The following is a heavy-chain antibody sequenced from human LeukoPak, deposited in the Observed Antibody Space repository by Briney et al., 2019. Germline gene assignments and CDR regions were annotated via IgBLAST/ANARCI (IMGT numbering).Heavy chain of an antibody. CDR1: GYTLTELS. CDR3: ATTTGYGDWYAFDI. V-gene: IGHV1-24*01. D-gene: IGHD4-17*01. Sequence: ASVKVSCKVSGYTLTELSMHWVRQAPGKGLEWMGGFDPEDGETIYAQKFQGRVTMTEDTSTDTAYMELSSLRSEDTAVYYCATTTGYGDWYAFDIWGQGTMVTVSS. J-gene: IGHJ3*02. CDR2: FDPEDGET.